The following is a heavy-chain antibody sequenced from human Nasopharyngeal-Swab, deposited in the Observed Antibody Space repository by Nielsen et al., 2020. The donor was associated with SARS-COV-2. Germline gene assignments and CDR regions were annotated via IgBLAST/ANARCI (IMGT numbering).Heavy chain of an antibody. V-gene: IGHV1-69*01. CDR3: ASSAIWFGEFPFDY. CDR2: IIPIFGTA. J-gene: IGHJ4*02. D-gene: IGHD3-10*01. Sequence: WVRQAPGQGLEWMGGIIPIFGTANYAQKFQGRVTITADESTSTAYMELSSLRSENTAVYYCASSAIWFGEFPFDYWGQGTLVTVPS.